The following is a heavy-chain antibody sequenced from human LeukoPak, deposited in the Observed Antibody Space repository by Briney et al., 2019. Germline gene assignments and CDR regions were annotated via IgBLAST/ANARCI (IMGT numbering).Heavy chain of an antibody. CDR1: GFTVSNNY. V-gene: IGHV3-53*04. D-gene: IGHD5-18*01. Sequence: PGGSLTLSCAASGFTVSNNYMNWVRQAPGKGLEWVSVIYSSGSTYYADSVKGRFTISRHNSKNTLYLQMNSLRPEDTAVYYCVYVDTVMATGDYWGQGTLVTVSS. CDR2: IYSSGST. CDR3: VYVDTVMATGDY. J-gene: IGHJ4*02.